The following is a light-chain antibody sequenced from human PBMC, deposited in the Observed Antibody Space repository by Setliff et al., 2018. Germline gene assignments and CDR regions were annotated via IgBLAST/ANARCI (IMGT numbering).Light chain of an antibody. CDR3: SSYADSNIFL. Sequence: QSVLTQPPSASGSPGQSVTISCTGTSNDVWGHNYVSWYQQHPGKAPQPIIYDVTKRPSGVPDRFSGSKSGNTASLTVSGLQAEDEAEYYCSSYADSNIFLFGSGTKV. CDR2: DVT. J-gene: IGLJ1*01. CDR1: SNDVWGHNY. V-gene: IGLV2-8*01.